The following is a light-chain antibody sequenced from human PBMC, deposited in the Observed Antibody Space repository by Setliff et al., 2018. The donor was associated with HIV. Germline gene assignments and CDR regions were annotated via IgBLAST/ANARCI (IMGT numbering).Light chain of an antibody. V-gene: IGLV2-23*02. CDR3: CSYADPSTYV. J-gene: IGLJ1*01. CDR1: SSDVGSYNL. Sequence: QPALTQPASVSGSPGQSITISCTGTSSDVGSYNLVSWYQQHPGKAPKLMIYEVTRRPSGVSSRFSGSKSGNTASLTISGLQAEDEADYYCCSYADPSTYVFGTGTKVTVL. CDR2: EVT.